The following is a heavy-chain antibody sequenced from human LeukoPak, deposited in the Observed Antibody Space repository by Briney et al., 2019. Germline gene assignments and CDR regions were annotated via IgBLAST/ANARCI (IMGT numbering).Heavy chain of an antibody. J-gene: IGHJ4*02. Sequence: GSLRLSCAASGFTLSSYAMNWIRQPPGKGLEWIGEINHSGSTNYNPSLKSRVTISVDTSKNQFSLKLSSVTAADTAVYYCARGRNTYYDFWSGYYTGRVFDYWGQGTLVTVSS. V-gene: IGHV4-34*01. CDR3: ARGRNTYYDFWSGYYTGRVFDY. D-gene: IGHD3-3*01. CDR1: GFTLSSYA. CDR2: INHSGST.